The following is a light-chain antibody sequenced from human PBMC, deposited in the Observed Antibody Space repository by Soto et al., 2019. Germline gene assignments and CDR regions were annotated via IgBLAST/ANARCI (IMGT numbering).Light chain of an antibody. CDR2: DAA. CDR1: PSVSSY. CDR3: QKYASSPIT. V-gene: IGKV3-11*01. Sequence: EIVLTQSPATLSLSPLARATLSFRASPSVSSYLAWFLQKPGQDPRILIYDAANRATGIPARFSGSGSGTDVTPIIIRLEPEDYAVDYCQKYASSPITFGQGTRLEIK. J-gene: IGKJ5*01.